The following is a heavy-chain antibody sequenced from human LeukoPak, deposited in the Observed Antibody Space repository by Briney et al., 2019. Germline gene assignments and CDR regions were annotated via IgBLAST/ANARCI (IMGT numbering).Heavy chain of an antibody. J-gene: IGHJ4*02. D-gene: IGHD2-2*01. Sequence: ASVKVSCKASGYIFNKYGVSWVRQAPGQGLEWLAWISCYNGDTNYAQKLQGRVTMTTDTSTRTAYMELRSLRSDDTAVYYCARDYCSSTSCYLDYWGQGTLVTVSS. V-gene: IGHV1-18*01. CDR2: ISCYNGDT. CDR1: GYIFNKYG. CDR3: ARDYCSSTSCYLDY.